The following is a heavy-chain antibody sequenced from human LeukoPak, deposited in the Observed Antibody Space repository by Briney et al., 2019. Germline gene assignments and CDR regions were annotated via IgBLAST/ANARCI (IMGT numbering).Heavy chain of an antibody. Sequence: AASVKVSCKASEGTFSSYAISWVRQAPGQGLEWMGGIIPIFGTANYAQKFQGRVTITADESTSTAYMEPSRLRSEYTAGYYCARDQRAMVRGVIMFDWFDPWGQGTLVTVSS. CDR1: EGTFSSYA. CDR2: IIPIFGTA. D-gene: IGHD3-10*01. CDR3: ARDQRAMVRGVIMFDWFDP. V-gene: IGHV1-69*13. J-gene: IGHJ5*02.